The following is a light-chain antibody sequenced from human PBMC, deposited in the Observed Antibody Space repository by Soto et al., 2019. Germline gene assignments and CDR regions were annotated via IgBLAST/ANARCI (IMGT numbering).Light chain of an antibody. CDR2: EVV. V-gene: IGLV2-8*02. CDR1: SSDIGVYDF. CDR3: KSYAGSNTDV. Sequence: QYALTPPASVSRSPGQSITIPCTGTSSDIGVYDFVSWYQHHPGKAPRLIIYEVVQRPSGVPDRFSGSKSGNTASLTVSGLQAADEADYFCKSYAGSNTDVFGSGTKVTVL. J-gene: IGLJ1*01.